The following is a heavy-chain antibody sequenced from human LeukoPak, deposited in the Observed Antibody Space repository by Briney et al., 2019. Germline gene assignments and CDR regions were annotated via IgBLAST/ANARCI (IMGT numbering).Heavy chain of an antibody. CDR1: GFTFSSYA. CDR2: ISYDGNNK. D-gene: IGHD6-6*01. V-gene: IGHV3-30*04. J-gene: IGHJ4*02. Sequence: PGGSLRLSCAVSGFTFSSYAMHWVRQAPGKGLEWVAVISYDGNNKYYADSVKGRFTISRDNSKNTLYVQMNSLRPDDTAMYYCARDNSSPYYFDYWGQGTLVTVSS. CDR3: ARDNSSPYYFDY.